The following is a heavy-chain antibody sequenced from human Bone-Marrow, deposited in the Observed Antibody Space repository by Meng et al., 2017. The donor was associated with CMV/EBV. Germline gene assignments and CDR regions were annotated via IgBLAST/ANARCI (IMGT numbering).Heavy chain of an antibody. D-gene: IGHD3-3*01. J-gene: IGHJ4*02. CDR3: AREIWSGSYFDN. CDR2: IYYSGST. V-gene: IGHV4-39*07. CDR1: GGSISSSSYY. Sequence: SETLSLTCTVSGGSISSSSYYWGWIRQPPGKGLEWIGSIYYSGSTYYNPSLKSRVTISVDTSKNRFSLRLNSMTAADTAVYHCAREIWSGSYFDNWGQGTLVTVSS.